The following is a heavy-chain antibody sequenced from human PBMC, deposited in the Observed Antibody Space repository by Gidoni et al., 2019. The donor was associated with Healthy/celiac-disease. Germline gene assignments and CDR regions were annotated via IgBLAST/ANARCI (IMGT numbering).Heavy chain of an antibody. CDR2: INHSGST. CDR1: GGSFSGYY. J-gene: IGHJ5*02. D-gene: IGHD6-19*01. Sequence: QVQLQQWCAGLLKPSETLSLTCAVSGGSFSGYYWSWIRQPPGKGLEWIGEINHSGSTNYNPSLKSRVTISVDTSKNQFSLKLSSVTAADTAVYYCARGTSGHNWFDPWGQGTLVTVSS. V-gene: IGHV4-34*01. CDR3: ARGTSGHNWFDP.